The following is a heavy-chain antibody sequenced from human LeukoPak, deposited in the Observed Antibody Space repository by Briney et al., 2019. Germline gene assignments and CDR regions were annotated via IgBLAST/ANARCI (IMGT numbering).Heavy chain of an antibody. CDR2: ISGSGGAA. D-gene: IGHD3-22*01. J-gene: IGHJ4*02. V-gene: IGHV3-23*01. CDR1: GFTLSSYA. CDR3: AKEGGRYYDSSGNY. Sequence: GGSLRPSCAASGFTLSSYAMRCVSQAPGKWMEWVSAISGSGGAAYYADSVKGRFTIPRDNSKNTLYLQMNSLRAEDTAVFYCAKEGGRYYDSSGNYWGQGALVTVSS.